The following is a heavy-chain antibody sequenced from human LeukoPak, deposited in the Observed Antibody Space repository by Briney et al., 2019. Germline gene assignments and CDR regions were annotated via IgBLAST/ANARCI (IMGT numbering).Heavy chain of an antibody. J-gene: IGHJ4*02. D-gene: IGHD5-24*01. V-gene: IGHV4-34*01. CDR2: IKQSERT. CDR3: AREGLKNVHNPLGY. CDR1: GGSLSGYY. Sequence: SETLSLTCAVYGGSLSGYYWAWIRQPPGKGLEWIGEIKQSERTNYNPSLKSRVTISIDTSKNQFSLKLTSVTAADTAVYYCAREGLKNVHNPLGYWGQGTLVTVPS.